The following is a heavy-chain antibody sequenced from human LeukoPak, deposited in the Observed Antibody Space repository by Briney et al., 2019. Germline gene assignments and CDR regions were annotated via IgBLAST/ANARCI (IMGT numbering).Heavy chain of an antibody. CDR2: ISAYNGNT. CDR1: GYTFTSYG. Sequence: ASVKVSCKASGYTFTSYGISWVRQAPGQGLEWMGWISAYNGNTNYAQKLQGRVTMTTDTSTSTAYMELSSLRSEDTAVYYCARASYSSGWKYYFDYWGQGTLVTVSS. V-gene: IGHV1-18*01. CDR3: ARASYSSGWKYYFDY. D-gene: IGHD6-19*01. J-gene: IGHJ4*02.